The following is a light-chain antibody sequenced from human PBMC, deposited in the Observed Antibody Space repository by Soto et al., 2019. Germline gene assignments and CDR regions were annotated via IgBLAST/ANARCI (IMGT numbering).Light chain of an antibody. CDR3: QQYGGLPRT. CDR2: GAS. CDR1: QTVPSSS. V-gene: IGKV3-20*01. Sequence: EIVLTQSPGTLSLSPGERATLSCRASQTVPSSSLAWYQQKRGQAPRLLIHGASNRATGIPDRFSGSGSGTDFTLTISGLEPEDFAVYYCQQYGGLPRTFGQGTKVEVK. J-gene: IGKJ1*01.